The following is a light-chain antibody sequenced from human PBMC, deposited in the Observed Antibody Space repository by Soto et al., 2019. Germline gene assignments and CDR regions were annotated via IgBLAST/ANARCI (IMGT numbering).Light chain of an antibody. Sequence: DIQMTQSPSSLSASVGDGVTITCRASQTIRSYLNWYQQKPGKAPKLLIYDASTLQSGVPSRFSGSGSGTDFTLTISSLQPEDFATYYCQQSYSFPWTFGPGTKVEIK. V-gene: IGKV1-39*01. CDR3: QQSYSFPWT. CDR2: DAS. J-gene: IGKJ1*01. CDR1: QTIRSY.